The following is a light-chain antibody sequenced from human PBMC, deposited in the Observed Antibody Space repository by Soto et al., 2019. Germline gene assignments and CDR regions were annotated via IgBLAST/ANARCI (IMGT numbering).Light chain of an antibody. CDR2: DVS. V-gene: IGLV2-14*01. CDR3: SSYTSSSTLYV. Sequence: QSVLTQPASLSGSPGQSITISCTGTSRDVGGYNYVSWYQQHPGKAPKLMIYDVSNRPSGVSNRFSGSKSGNTASLTISGLQAEDEADYYCSSYTSSSTLYVFGTGTKVTVL. CDR1: SRDVGGYNY. J-gene: IGLJ1*01.